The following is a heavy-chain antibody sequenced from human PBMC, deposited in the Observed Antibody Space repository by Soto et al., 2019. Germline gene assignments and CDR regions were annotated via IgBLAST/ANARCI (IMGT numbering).Heavy chain of an antibody. CDR3: LGAVGTVTGAVFRLGP. D-gene: IGHD4-17*01. J-gene: IGHJ5*02. Sequence: ASVKVSCNASGYTSTNYYIHWVRQAPGLALEWMGWINPKISVTNYAQKFQGWVIMTGSASINTGDMEVRRAKADVTAVHYCLGAVGTVTGAVFRLGPWVQGTLGTAS. V-gene: IGHV1-2*04. CDR2: INPKISVT. CDR1: GYTSTNYY.